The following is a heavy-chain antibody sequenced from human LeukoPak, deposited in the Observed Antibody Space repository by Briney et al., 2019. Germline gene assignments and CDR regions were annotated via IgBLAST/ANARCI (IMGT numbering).Heavy chain of an antibody. Sequence: GGSLRLSCAASGFTFYDYAMHWVRQAPGKGLEWVSGISWNSGSIGYADSVKGRFTISRDNAKNSLYLQMNSLRAEDTALYYCARGTHDYGDYVAYWGQGALVTVSS. CDR2: ISWNSGSI. CDR1: GFTFYDYA. V-gene: IGHV3-9*01. J-gene: IGHJ4*02. D-gene: IGHD4-17*01. CDR3: ARGTHDYGDYVAY.